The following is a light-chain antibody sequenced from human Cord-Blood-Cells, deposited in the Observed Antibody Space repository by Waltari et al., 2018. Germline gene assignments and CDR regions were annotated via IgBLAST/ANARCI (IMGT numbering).Light chain of an antibody. J-gene: IGLJ3*02. CDR2: EGS. V-gene: IGLV2-23*01. CDR3: CSYAGSSTWV. CDR1: SSDVGSYKL. Sequence: QSALTQPASVSGSPGQSITLSCTGTSSDVGSYKLFSWYQQHPGKAPKLMIYEGSKRPSGVSNRFSGSKSGNTASLTISGLQAEDEADYYCCSYAGSSTWVFGGGTKLTVL.